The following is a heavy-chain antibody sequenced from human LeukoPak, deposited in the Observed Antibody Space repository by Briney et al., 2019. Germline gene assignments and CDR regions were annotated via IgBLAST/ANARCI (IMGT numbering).Heavy chain of an antibody. Sequence: SETLSLTCTVSGGSISSSSYYWGWIRQPAGKGLEWIGRLYTSGSTNYNPSLKSRVTMSLDTSKNQFSLKLNSVTAADTAVYYCVRDGGLGRGFDPWGQGPLVTVSS. J-gene: IGHJ5*02. CDR3: VRDGGLGRGFDP. D-gene: IGHD3-16*01. CDR1: GGSISSSSYY. CDR2: LYTSGST. V-gene: IGHV4-61*02.